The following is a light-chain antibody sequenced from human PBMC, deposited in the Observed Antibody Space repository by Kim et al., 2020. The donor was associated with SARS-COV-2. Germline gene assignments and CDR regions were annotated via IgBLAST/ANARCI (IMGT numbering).Light chain of an antibody. CDR3: SSYTSSNIYV. Sequence: GQSVTISCTGTSSDVGTYSRVSWYQQSPGTAPTLMIYEVNDRPSGVPDRFSGSKSGNTASLTISGLQAGDEADYYCSSYTSSNIYVFGTGTKVTVL. V-gene: IGLV2-18*02. CDR1: SSDVGTYSR. J-gene: IGLJ1*01. CDR2: EVN.